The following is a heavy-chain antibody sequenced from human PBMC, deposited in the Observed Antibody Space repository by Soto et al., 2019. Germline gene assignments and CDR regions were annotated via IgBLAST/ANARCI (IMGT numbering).Heavy chain of an antibody. CDR1: GGSISSGGYY. J-gene: IGHJ6*02. CDR3: AHGIGPYYGMDV. D-gene: IGHD2-15*01. V-gene: IGHV2-5*08. CDR2: IYWDDDK. Sequence: TLSLTCTVSGGSISSGGYYWSWIRQPPGKALEWLALIYWDDDKRYSPSLKSRLTITKDTSKNQVVLTMTNMDPVDTATYYCAHGIGPYYGMDVWGQGTTVTVSS.